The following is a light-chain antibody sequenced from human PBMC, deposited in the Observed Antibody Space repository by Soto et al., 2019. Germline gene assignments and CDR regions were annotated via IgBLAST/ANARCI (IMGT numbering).Light chain of an antibody. CDR1: SSDVGFYDL. CDR3: SSYSGSSTHVV. Sequence: QSALTQPASVSGSPGQSITISCTGTSSDVGFYDLVSWYQQYPGKGPKLIIYEVTNRPSGVSDRFSGSKSGSAASLTISGLQAEDEADYFCSSYSGSSTHVVFGGGTKLTVL. V-gene: IGLV2-14*01. J-gene: IGLJ2*01. CDR2: EVT.